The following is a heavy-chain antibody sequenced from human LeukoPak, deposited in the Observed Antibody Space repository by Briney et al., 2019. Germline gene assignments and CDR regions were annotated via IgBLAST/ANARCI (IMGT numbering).Heavy chain of an antibody. J-gene: IGHJ4*02. V-gene: IGHV4-30-4*08. CDR1: SGSISSGDYY. Sequence: SETLSLTCTVSSGSISSGDYYWSWIRQPPGKGLEWIGYIYYSGSTYYNPSLKSRVTLSVDTSKNQFSLKLSSVTAADTAVYYCARVVLDYSSGWYIDYWGQGTLVTVSS. D-gene: IGHD6-19*01. CDR2: IYYSGST. CDR3: ARVVLDYSSGWYIDY.